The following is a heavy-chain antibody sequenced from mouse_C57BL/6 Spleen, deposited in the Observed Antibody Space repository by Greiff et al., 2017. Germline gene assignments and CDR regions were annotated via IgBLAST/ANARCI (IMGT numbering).Heavy chain of an antibody. CDR2: IYPGSGST. D-gene: IGHD1-1*01. CDR3: ARYGSRKAMDY. CDR1: GYTFTSYW. Sequence: QVQLQQSGAELVKPGASVKMSCKASGYTFTSYWITWLKQRPGQGLEWIGDIYPGSGSTNYNEKFKSKATLTVDTSSSTAYMQLSSLTSEDSAVYYCARYGSRKAMDYWGQGTSVTVSS. V-gene: IGHV1-55*01. J-gene: IGHJ4*01.